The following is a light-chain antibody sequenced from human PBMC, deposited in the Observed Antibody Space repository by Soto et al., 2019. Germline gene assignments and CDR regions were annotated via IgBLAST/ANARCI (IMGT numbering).Light chain of an antibody. J-gene: IGKJ2*01. CDR2: AAS. V-gene: IGKV3-20*01. CDR1: EFLSSSY. Sequence: EIVLTQSPGTLSLSPGERATPSCRASEFLSSSYLVWYQQKPGQAPMLLIYAASRRATGIPDRFSGSGSATEYTLTITTLEPEDFAVYYCQQQGTFGQGTKVEIK. CDR3: QQQGT.